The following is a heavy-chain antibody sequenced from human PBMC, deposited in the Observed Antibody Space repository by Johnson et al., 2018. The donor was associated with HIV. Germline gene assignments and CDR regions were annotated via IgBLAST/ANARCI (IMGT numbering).Heavy chain of an antibody. V-gene: IGHV3-66*01. D-gene: IGHD5-18*01. J-gene: IGHJ3*02. CDR2: IYSGGTT. CDR3: ARAYTYGAFDI. Sequence: VQLVESGGGLVQPGGSLRLSCAASGFTVSSNYMNWVRQAPGKGLEWVSVIYSGGTTYNADSVKGRFIISRDNSKSTLYLQMNSLRAEDTAVYYCARAYTYGAFDIWGQGTMVTVSS. CDR1: GFTVSSNY.